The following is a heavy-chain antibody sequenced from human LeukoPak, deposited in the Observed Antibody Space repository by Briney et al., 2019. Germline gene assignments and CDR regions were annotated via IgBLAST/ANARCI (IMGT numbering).Heavy chain of an antibody. CDR2: LPPDELDI. CDR3: ARVGGYYSY. V-gene: IGHV3-74*01. J-gene: IGHJ4*02. CDR1: GFTFTNYW. Sequence: PGGSLRLSCAASGFTFTNYWMHWVRQAPGMGLVWVSRLPPDELDIIYADSVKGRFTVSRDNAKNTLYLQMNSLRAEDTAVYYCARVGGYYSYWGQGTLVTVSS. D-gene: IGHD3-3*01.